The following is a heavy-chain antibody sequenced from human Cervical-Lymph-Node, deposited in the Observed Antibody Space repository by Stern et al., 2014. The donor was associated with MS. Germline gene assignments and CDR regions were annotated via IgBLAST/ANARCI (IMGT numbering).Heavy chain of an antibody. CDR2: LSSSSSYI. CDR1: GFTFSSYS. CDR3: ARDTITMVRGGYYFDY. Sequence: EVQLVESVGGLVKPGGSLRLSCAASGFTFSSYSMNWVRQAPGKGLEWVSSLSSSSSYIYYADSLKGRFTISRDNAKNSLYLQMNSLRAEDTAVYYCARDTITMVRGGYYFDYWGQGTLVTVSS. D-gene: IGHD3-10*01. V-gene: IGHV3-21*01. J-gene: IGHJ4*02.